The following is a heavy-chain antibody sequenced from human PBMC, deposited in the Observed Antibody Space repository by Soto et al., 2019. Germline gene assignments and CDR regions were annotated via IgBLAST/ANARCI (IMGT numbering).Heavy chain of an antibody. Sequence: SQALSLTFGISGGSVSSSSVAWNWVRQSPSRGLEWLGRTYYRSRWYSDFAVSVRGRIVINADTSKNQFSLQLNSVTPEDTAVYFCARSEEDSDYYYYGLDVWGQGTTVPVSS. D-gene: IGHD2-15*01. CDR2: TYYRSRWYS. V-gene: IGHV6-1*01. J-gene: IGHJ6*02. CDR3: ARSEEDSDYYYYGLDV. CDR1: GGSVSSSSVA.